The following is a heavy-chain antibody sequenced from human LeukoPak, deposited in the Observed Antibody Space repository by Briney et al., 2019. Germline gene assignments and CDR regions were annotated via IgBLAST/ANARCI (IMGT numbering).Heavy chain of an antibody. D-gene: IGHD6-13*01. V-gene: IGHV4-31*03. J-gene: IGHJ6*02. CDR2: IYYSGST. CDR1: GGSISSGGYY. Sequence: SETLPLTCTVSGGSISSGGYYWSWIRQHPGKGLEWIGYIYYSGSTYYNPSLKSRVTISVDTSKNQFSLKLSSVTAADTAVYYCARDLFPAALDYYGMDVWGQGTTVTVSS. CDR3: ARDLFPAALDYYGMDV.